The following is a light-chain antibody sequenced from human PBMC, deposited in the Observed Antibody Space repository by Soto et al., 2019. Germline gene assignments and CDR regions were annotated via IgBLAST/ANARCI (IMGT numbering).Light chain of an antibody. J-gene: IGKJ1*01. CDR1: QSVSSN. CDR3: QQYNNWPQT. CDR2: GAS. V-gene: IGKV3-15*01. Sequence: EIVMTQSPATLSVSPGERATLSCRASQSVSSNLAWYQQKTGQAPRLLIYGASTRATGIPARFSGSGSGTEFTLTISSLQSEDFVVYYCQQYNNWPQTFGQGTKVEIK.